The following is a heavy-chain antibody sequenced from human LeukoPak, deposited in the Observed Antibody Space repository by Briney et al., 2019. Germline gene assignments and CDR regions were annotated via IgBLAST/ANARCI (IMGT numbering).Heavy chain of an antibody. CDR3: ARHESTYDYVWGSFHPPYYGMDV. V-gene: IGHV5-51*01. J-gene: IGHJ6*02. CDR1: GYSFTSYW. Sequence: RGESLKISCKGSGYSFTSYWIAWVRQMPGKGLEWMGIIYIGDSDTRYSPSFQGQVTISADKSISTAYLQWSSLKASDTAMYYCARHESTYDYVWGSFHPPYYGMDVWGQGTTVTVSS. D-gene: IGHD3-16*01. CDR2: IYIGDSDT.